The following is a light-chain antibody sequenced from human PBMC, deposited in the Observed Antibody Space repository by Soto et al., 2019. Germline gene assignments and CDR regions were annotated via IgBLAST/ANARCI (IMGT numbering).Light chain of an antibody. CDR1: QSISSW. CDR3: QQYNTYSA. V-gene: IGKV1-5*01. CDR2: DAS. Sequence: DIQMTQSPSTLSASVGDRVTITCRASQSISSWLAWYQQKPGKAPKLLIYDASTLESGVPSRFSGSGSGTEFTLTIDCLQPDDFATYYGQQYNTYSAFGQGTRLEIK. J-gene: IGKJ5*01.